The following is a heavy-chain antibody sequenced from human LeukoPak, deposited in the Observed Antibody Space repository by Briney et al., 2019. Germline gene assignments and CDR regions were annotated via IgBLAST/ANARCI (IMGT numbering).Heavy chain of an antibody. CDR2: IHHSGSI. J-gene: IGHJ5*02. CDR3: ARCGIAAAGRFDP. V-gene: IGHV4-34*01. CDR1: GGSFSGNY. D-gene: IGHD6-13*01. Sequence: SETLSLTCAVYGGSFSGNYWSWIRQSPGKGLEWIGEIHHSGSINYNPSLKSRVTISVDTSKNQFSLKLSSVTAADTAVYYCARCGIAAAGRFDPWGQGTLVTVSS.